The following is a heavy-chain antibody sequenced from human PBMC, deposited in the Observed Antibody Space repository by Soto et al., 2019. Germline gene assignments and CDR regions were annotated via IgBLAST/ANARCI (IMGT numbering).Heavy chain of an antibody. CDR3: TKVGSGFNYDD. CDR2: TRKKTNSYST. J-gene: IGHJ4*02. V-gene: IGHV3-72*01. CDR1: GFTFSDHY. Sequence: EVQLVESGGGLAQPGGSLRLSCAASGFTFSDHYMDWVRQAPGKGLEWVGRTRKKTNSYSTEYVASVKGRFTISRDDSKNSLYLQMNSLKTEDAAVYYCTKVGSGFNYDDWGQGTLVTVSS. D-gene: IGHD5-12*01.